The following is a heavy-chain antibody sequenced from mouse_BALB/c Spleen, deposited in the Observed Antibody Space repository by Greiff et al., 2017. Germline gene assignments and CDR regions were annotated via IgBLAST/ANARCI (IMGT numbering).Heavy chain of an antibody. D-gene: IGHD1-1*01. CDR1: GFTFSSFG. CDR2: ISSGSSTI. J-gene: IGHJ4*01. CDR3: ARGDYGSSYYAMDY. Sequence: EVQGVESGGDLVKPGGSLKLSCAASGFTFSSFGMHWVRQAPEKGLEWVAYISSGSSTIYYADTVKGRFTISRDNPKNTLFLQMTSLRSEDTAMYYCARGDYGSSYYAMDYWGQGTSVTVAS. V-gene: IGHV5-17*02.